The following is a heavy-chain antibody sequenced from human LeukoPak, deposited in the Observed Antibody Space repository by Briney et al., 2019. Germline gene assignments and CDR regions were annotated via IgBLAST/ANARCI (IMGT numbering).Heavy chain of an antibody. D-gene: IGHD3-3*01. Sequence: SVKVSCKASGGTFSSYAISWMRQAPGQGLEWMGGIIPIFGTANYAQKFQGRVTITADESTSTAYMELSSLRSEDTAVYYCARGKRITIFGVVIYRAFDIWGQGTMVTVSS. J-gene: IGHJ3*02. CDR1: GGTFSSYA. V-gene: IGHV1-69*01. CDR2: IIPIFGTA. CDR3: ARGKRITIFGVVIYRAFDI.